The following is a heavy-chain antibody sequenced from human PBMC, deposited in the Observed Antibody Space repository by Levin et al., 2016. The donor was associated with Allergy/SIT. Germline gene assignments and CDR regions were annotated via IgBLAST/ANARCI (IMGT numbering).Heavy chain of an antibody. J-gene: IGHJ4*02. V-gene: IGHV4-39*01. Sequence: SETLSLTCTVSGGSISSSSYYWGWIRQPPGKGLEWIGSIYYSGSTYYNPSLKSRVTISVDTSKNQFSLKLSSVTAADTAVYYCASSPTTMIVVVITYYFDYWGQGTLVTVSS. CDR3: ASSPTTMIVVVITYYFDY. D-gene: IGHD3-22*01. CDR2: IYYSGST. CDR1: GGSISSSSYY.